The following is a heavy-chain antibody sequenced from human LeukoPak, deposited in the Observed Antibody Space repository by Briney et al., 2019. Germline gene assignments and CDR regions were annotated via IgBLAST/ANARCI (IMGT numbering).Heavy chain of an antibody. D-gene: IGHD3-3*01. Sequence: SETLSLTCAVSGGSISSSNWWSWVRQPPGKGLEWIGRIYTSGSTNYNPSLKSRVTMSVDTSKNQFSLKLSSVTAADTAVYYCARESKARITIFGVVIVVWWFDPWGQGTLVTVSS. J-gene: IGHJ5*02. CDR1: GGSISSSNW. CDR3: ARESKARITIFGVVIVVWWFDP. CDR2: IYTSGST. V-gene: IGHV4-4*02.